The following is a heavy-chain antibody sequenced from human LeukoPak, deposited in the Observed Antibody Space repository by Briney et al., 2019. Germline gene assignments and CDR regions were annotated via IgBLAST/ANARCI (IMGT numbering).Heavy chain of an antibody. CDR1: GGTFISYA. CDR2: IIPIFGTA. V-gene: IGHV1-69*13. CDR3: ARAQPHYYGSGSYPLFYYYYGMDV. J-gene: IGHJ6*02. D-gene: IGHD3-10*01. Sequence: ASVKVSCKASGGTFISYAISWVRQAPGQGLEWMGGIIPIFGTANYAQKFQGRVTITADESTSTAYMELSSLRSEDTAVYYCARAQPHYYGSGSYPLFYYYYGMDVWGQGTTVTVSS.